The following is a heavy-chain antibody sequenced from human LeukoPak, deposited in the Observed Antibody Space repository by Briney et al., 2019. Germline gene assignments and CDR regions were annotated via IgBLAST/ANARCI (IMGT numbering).Heavy chain of an antibody. V-gene: IGHV1-2*02. CDR3: ARDLVVVAGWFDP. Sequence: ASMKVSCKASGYTFTGYYMHWVRQAPGQGLEWMGWINPNSGGTNYAQKFQGRVTMTRDTSISTAYMELSRLRSDDTAVYYCARDLVVVAGWFDPWGQGTLVTVSS. J-gene: IGHJ5*02. CDR2: INPNSGGT. D-gene: IGHD2-15*01. CDR1: GYTFTGYY.